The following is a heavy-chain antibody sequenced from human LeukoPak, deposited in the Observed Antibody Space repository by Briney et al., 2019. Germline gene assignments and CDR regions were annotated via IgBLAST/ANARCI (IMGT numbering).Heavy chain of an antibody. V-gene: IGHV3-30*02. Sequence: GGSLRLSCAASGFTFSSYGMHWVRQAPGKGLEWVAFIRYDGSNKYYADSVKGRFTISRDNSKNTLYLQMNSLRAEDTAVYYCAKRLPMEVGWFDPWGQGTLVTVSS. D-gene: IGHD2-15*01. CDR1: GFTFSSYG. J-gene: IGHJ5*02. CDR3: AKRLPMEVGWFDP. CDR2: IRYDGSNK.